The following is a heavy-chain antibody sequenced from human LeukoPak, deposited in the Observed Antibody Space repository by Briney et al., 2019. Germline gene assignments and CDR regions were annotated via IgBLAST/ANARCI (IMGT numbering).Heavy chain of an antibody. CDR2: ISGSGGST. CDR3: AKRIFVTYYYASSGYYPLDY. V-gene: IGHV3-23*01. Sequence: GGSLRLSCAASGFTFSSYAMSWVRQAPGKGLEWVSAISGSGGSTYYADSVKGRFTISRANSKNTLYLQMNSLQAEDTAVYYCAKRIFVTYYYASSGYYPLDYWGQGTLVTVSS. CDR1: GFTFSSYA. D-gene: IGHD3-22*01. J-gene: IGHJ4*02.